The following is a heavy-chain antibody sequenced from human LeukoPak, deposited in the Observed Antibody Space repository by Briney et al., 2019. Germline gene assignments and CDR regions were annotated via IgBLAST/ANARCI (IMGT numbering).Heavy chain of an antibody. V-gene: IGHV1-2*04. CDR1: GYTFTGYY. D-gene: IGHD6-19*01. Sequence: ASVKVSCKASGYTFTGYYMHWVRQAPGQGLEWMGWINPNSGGTNYAQKFQGWVTMTRDTSISTAYMELSRLRSDDTAVYYCAREGPQGIAVAGQEALDYWGQGPLVTVSS. J-gene: IGHJ4*02. CDR3: AREGPQGIAVAGQEALDY. CDR2: INPNSGGT.